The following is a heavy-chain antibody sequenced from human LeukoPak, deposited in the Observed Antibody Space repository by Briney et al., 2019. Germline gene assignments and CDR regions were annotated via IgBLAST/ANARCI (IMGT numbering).Heavy chain of an antibody. V-gene: IGHV3-23*01. CDR2: ISGSGGST. J-gene: IGHJ4*02. D-gene: IGHD3-22*01. CDR3: ATLKRLYYYDSSGYLDY. CDR1: GSTFSSYA. Sequence: GGSLRLSCAASGSTFSSYAMSWVRQAPGKGLEWVSAISGSGGSTYYADSVKGRFTISRDNSKNTLYLQMNSLRAEDTAVYYCATLKRLYYYDSSGYLDYWGQGTLVTVSS.